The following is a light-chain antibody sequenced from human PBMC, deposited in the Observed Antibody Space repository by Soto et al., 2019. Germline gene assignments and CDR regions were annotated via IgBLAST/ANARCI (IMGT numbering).Light chain of an antibody. CDR3: CSYAGSYTLVV. V-gene: IGLV2-11*01. CDR2: DVS. CDR1: SSDVGGYNY. Sequence: QSALTQPSSVSGSPGQSVTISCTGTSSDVGGYNYVSWYQQHPGKAPKLMIYDVSTRPSGVPDRFSGSKSGNTASLTISGLQAEDEADYYCCSYAGSYTLVVFGGGTQLTVL. J-gene: IGLJ2*01.